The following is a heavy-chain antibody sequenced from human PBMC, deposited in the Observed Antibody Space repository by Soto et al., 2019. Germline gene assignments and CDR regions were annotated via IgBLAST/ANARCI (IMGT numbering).Heavy chain of an antibody. J-gene: IGHJ4*02. CDR1: GGSITSSSYY. CDR3: ARRIRVDYGDFFDY. V-gene: IGHV4-39*01. Sequence: PSETLSLTCTVSGGSITSSSYYWDWIRQPPGKGLELIGSIYYSGSTYYNPSLRSRVTISVDTSKNQFSLKLTSLTAADTAVYYCARRIRVDYGDFFDYWGQGTLDTVSS. CDR2: IYYSGST. D-gene: IGHD4-17*01.